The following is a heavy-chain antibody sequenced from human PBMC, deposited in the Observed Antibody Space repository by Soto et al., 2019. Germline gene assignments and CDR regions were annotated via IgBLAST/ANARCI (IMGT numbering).Heavy chain of an antibody. D-gene: IGHD3-3*01. CDR2: ISSSSSTI. Sequence: GGSLRLSCAASGFTFSSYSMNWVRQAPGKGLEWVSYISSSSSTIYYADSVKGRFTISRDNAKNSLYLQMNSLRAEDTAVYYCARDGGNDFWSGYYTGTLGNWFDPWGQGTLVTVSS. CDR1: GFTFSSYS. V-gene: IGHV3-48*01. J-gene: IGHJ5*02. CDR3: ARDGGNDFWSGYYTGTLGNWFDP.